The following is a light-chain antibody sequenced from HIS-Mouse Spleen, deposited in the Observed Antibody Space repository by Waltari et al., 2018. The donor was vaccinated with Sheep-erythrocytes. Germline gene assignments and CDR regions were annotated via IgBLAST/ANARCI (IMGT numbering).Light chain of an antibody. CDR1: ALPKKY. V-gene: IGLV3-10*01. CDR3: CSYAGSTRV. Sequence: SYELTQPPSVSVSPGQTARITCSGDALPKKYAYWYQQKSGQAPVLVIYEDSKRPSGIPGRFSGSKSGNTASLTISGLQAEDEADYYCCSYAGSTRVFGGGTKLTVL. J-gene: IGLJ2*01. CDR2: EDS.